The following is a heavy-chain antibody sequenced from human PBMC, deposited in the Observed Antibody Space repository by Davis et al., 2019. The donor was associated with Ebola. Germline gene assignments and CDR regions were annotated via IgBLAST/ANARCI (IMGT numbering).Heavy chain of an antibody. CDR2: ISYDGGKI. D-gene: IGHD3-16*01. V-gene: IGHV3-30*18. CDR3: AKDLGSGVAYYGMDG. J-gene: IGHJ6*04. CDR1: GFSFNDYG. Sequence: GESLKISCAASGFSFNDYGMNWVRQAPGQGPEWVALISYDGGKIDYADSAKGRFTISRDTSKNTLYLQMNSLRAEDTAVYYCAKDLGSGVAYYGMDGWGKGTTVTVSS.